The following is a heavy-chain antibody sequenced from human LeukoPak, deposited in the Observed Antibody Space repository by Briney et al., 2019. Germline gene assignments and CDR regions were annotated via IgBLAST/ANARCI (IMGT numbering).Heavy chain of an antibody. V-gene: IGHV3-7*01. CDR2: IKQDGSEK. J-gene: IGHJ4*02. CDR3: ARVGVGARFDY. CDR1: VFTFSSYW. Sequence: GGSLRLSCAASVFTFSSYWMSWVRQAPGKGLEWVANIKQDGSEKYYVDSVKGRFTISRDNAKNSLYLQMNSLRAEDTAVYYCARVGVGARFDYWGQGTLVTVSS. D-gene: IGHD1-26*01.